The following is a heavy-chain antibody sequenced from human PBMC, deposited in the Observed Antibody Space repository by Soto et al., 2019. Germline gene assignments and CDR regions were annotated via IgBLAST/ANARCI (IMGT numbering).Heavy chain of an antibody. CDR1: GYSISSSNW. D-gene: IGHD6-13*01. Sequence: SETLSLTCAVSGYSISSSNWWGWIRQPPGKGLEWIGSIYHSGSTNYNPSLKSRVTMSVDTSKNQFSLKLSSVTAADTAVYYCARDRGIAAAGTDYYYGMDVWGQGTTVTVSS. CDR2: IYHSGST. CDR3: ARDRGIAAAGTDYYYGMDV. J-gene: IGHJ6*02. V-gene: IGHV4-28*03.